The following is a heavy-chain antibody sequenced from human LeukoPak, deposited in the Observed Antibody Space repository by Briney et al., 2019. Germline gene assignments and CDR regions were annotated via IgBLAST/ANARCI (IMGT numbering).Heavy chain of an antibody. J-gene: IGHJ4*02. CDR2: FDPEDGET. D-gene: IGHD2-2*01. CDR3: ARDRYCSSTSCYAYHFDY. CDR1: GYTLTELS. Sequence: ASVKVSCKVSGYTLTELSMHWVRQAPGKGLEWMGGFDPEDGETIYAQKFQGRVTMTEDTSTDTAYMELSSLRSEDTAVYYCARDRYCSSTSCYAYHFDYWGQGTLVTVSS. V-gene: IGHV1-24*01.